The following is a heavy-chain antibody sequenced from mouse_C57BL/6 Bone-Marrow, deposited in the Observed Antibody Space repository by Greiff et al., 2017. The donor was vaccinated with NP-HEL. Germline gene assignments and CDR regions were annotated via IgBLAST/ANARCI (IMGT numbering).Heavy chain of an antibody. V-gene: IGHV1-81*01. CDR2: IYPRRGNT. J-gene: IGHJ3*01. CDR1: GYTFTSYG. Sequence: VQLQQSGAELARPGASVKLSCKASGYTFTSYGISWVKQRTGQGLEWIGEIYPRRGNTYYNEKFKGKATLTADKSSITAYMELRSLTSEDSAVFFCARYPAWFAYWGQGTLVTVSA. CDR3: ARYPAWFAY.